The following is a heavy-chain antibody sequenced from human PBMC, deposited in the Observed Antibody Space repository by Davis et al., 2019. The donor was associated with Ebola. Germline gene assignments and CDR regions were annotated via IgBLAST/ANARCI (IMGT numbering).Heavy chain of an antibody. CDR3: ARDRGYSYGSIYYYYGMDV. Sequence: LRLSCAVYGGSFSGYYWSWIRQPPGKGLEWIGYIYYSGSTYYNPSLKSRVTISVDTSKNQFSLKLSSVTAADTAVYYCARDRGYSYGSIYYYYGMDVWGQGTTVTVSS. V-gene: IGHV4-30-4*01. D-gene: IGHD5-18*01. CDR2: IYYSGST. CDR1: GGSFSGYY. J-gene: IGHJ6*02.